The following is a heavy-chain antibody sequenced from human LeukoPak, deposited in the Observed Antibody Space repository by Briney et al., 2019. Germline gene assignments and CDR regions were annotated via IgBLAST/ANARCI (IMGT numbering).Heavy chain of an antibody. Sequence: PGGSLRLSCAASGFIFSSYGMSWVRQAPGKGLEWVANIKQDGSAQNYVDSVKGRLTTSRDNAKNSLFLQMNSLRVEDTALYYCARVSAAGTGFLDLWGRGTLVLVSA. J-gene: IGHJ2*01. CDR3: ARVSAAGTGFLDL. D-gene: IGHD6-13*01. CDR1: GFIFSSYG. CDR2: IKQDGSAQ. V-gene: IGHV3-7*01.